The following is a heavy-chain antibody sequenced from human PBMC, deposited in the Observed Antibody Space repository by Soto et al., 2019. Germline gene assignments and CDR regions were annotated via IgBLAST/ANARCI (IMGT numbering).Heavy chain of an antibody. Sequence: ASMKVSCKASGYTFTTHFMLWLRQCPGQGLDWMGIIDPSAGSTTYAQNFQGRVTMTRDTSTSTIYMELRSLRSDDTAVYYCALYYYDSSGHWGYFDYWGQGTLVTVSS. D-gene: IGHD3-22*01. CDR2: IDPSAGST. J-gene: IGHJ4*02. CDR1: GYTFTTHF. V-gene: IGHV1-46*01. CDR3: ALYYYDSSGHWGYFDY.